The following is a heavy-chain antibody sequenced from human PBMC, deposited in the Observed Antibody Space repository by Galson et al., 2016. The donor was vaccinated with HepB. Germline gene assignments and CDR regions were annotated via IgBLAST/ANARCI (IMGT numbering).Heavy chain of an antibody. D-gene: IGHD3-22*01. CDR3: ARDRDFYDSSLDH. V-gene: IGHV3-53*01. Sequence: LRLSCAASGFSVSTYYMHWVRQAPGKGLEWVSVLYSGETTHYADSVKGRFTISRDTSKNTLFLQMSSLRVEDTAVYYCARDRDFYDSSLDHWGQGTLVTVSS. J-gene: IGHJ4*02. CDR2: LYSGETT. CDR1: GFSVSTYY.